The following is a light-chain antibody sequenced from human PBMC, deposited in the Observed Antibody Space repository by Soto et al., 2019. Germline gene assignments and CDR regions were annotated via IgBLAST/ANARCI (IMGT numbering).Light chain of an antibody. Sequence: QSVLTQPASVSGSLGQSTTISCSGTSSDVGYYNHISWYQQHPGKAPKLIIYDVTNRPSGVSNRFSGSKSGNTASLTISGLQAEDEADYYCSSQASGSILIFGGGTKVTVL. V-gene: IGLV2-14*03. CDR3: SSQASGSILI. CDR2: DVT. CDR1: SSDVGYYNH. J-gene: IGLJ2*01.